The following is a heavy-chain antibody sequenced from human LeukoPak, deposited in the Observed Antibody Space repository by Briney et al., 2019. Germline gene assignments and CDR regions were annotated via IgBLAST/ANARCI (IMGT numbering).Heavy chain of an antibody. Sequence: GGSLRLSCAASGFTVTDNYMNWVRQSSGKGLEWVSVIYGGGDTNYADSVKGRFTISRDNAKNSLYLQMNSLRAEDTAVYYCARAVVVPAAPPDYWGQGTLVTVSS. J-gene: IGHJ4*02. CDR2: IYGGGDT. D-gene: IGHD2-2*01. CDR1: GFTVTDNY. CDR3: ARAVVVPAAPPDY. V-gene: IGHV3-53*01.